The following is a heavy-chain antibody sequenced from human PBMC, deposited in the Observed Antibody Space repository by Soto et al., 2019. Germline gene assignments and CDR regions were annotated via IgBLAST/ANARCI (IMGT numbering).Heavy chain of an antibody. CDR1: GFSLKTGVVP. Sequence: SGHTLVTPTETLTVPCSFSGFSLKTGVVPVWWTVQPPGKALEWLALIYWNDTKQYSPSLKTRLTVTKDTSKNQVVLTVTKLSPVDTGTYYCAHKLRYLDPMDVWGQGTTVTVS. V-gene: IGHV2-5*01. CDR2: IYWNDTK. D-gene: IGHD3-3*01. J-gene: IGHJ6*02. CDR3: AHKLRYLDPMDV.